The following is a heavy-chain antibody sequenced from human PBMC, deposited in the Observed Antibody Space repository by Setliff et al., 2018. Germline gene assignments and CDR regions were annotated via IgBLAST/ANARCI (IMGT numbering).Heavy chain of an antibody. CDR1: GGSFSTYY. CDR2: INHSGST. D-gene: IGHD3-10*01. J-gene: IGHJ4*02. V-gene: IGHV4-34*01. CDR3: ARGGYYGSGSYKH. Sequence: PSETLSLTCAVYGGSFSTYYWIWIRQPPGKGLEWIGEINHSGSTNYNPSLKSRVTISVDTSKNQFSLKLSSVTAADTALYYCARGGYYGSGSYKHWGQGTQVTVSS.